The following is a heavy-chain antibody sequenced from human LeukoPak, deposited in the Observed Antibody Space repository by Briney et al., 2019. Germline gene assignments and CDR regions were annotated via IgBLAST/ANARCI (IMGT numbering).Heavy chain of an antibody. J-gene: IGHJ4*02. D-gene: IGHD6-19*01. Sequence: GGSLRLSCAASGFTFSSYWMSWVRQAQWKGLEWVANIKQDGSEKYYVDSVKGRFTISRDNAKNSLYLQMNSLRAEDTAVYYCARDRGSGCHDYWGQGTLVTVSS. CDR3: ARDRGSGCHDY. V-gene: IGHV3-7*03. CDR2: IKQDGSEK. CDR1: GFTFSSYW.